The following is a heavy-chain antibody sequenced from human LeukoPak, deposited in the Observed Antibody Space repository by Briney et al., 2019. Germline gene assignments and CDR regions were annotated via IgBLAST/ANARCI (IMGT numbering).Heavy chain of an antibody. CDR3: ASDIIAAAGADY. J-gene: IGHJ4*02. Sequence: AGGSLRLSCAASGFTFSSYSMNWVRQAPGKGLEWVSSISSSSSYIYYADSVKGRSTISRDNAKNSLYLQMNSLRAEDTAVYYCASDIIAAAGADYWGQGTLVTVSS. D-gene: IGHD6-13*01. V-gene: IGHV3-21*01. CDR1: GFTFSSYS. CDR2: ISSSSSYI.